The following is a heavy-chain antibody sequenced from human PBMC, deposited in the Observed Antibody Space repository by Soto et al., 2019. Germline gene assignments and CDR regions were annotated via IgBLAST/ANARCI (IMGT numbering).Heavy chain of an antibody. CDR2: IYHSGST. CDR3: ARGDSSSFLEFDP. V-gene: IGHV4-30-2*01. Sequence: SETLSLTCTVSGGSISSGDYSWSWIRQPPGKGLEWIGYIYHSGSTYYNPSLKSRVTISVDRSKNQFSLKLSSVTAADTAVYYCARGDSSSFLEFDPWGQGTLVTVSS. CDR1: GGSISSGDYS. D-gene: IGHD6-13*01. J-gene: IGHJ5*02.